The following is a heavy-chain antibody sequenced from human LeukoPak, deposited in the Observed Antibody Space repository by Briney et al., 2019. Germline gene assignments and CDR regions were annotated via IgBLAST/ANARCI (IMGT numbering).Heavy chain of an antibody. V-gene: IGHV3-23*01. CDR3: ARATYCSSTSCYSRIGNRGFFDP. Sequence: GGSLRLSCAASGFTFSSYAMSWVRQAPGKGLEWVSAISGSGGSTYYADSVKGRFTISRDNSKNTLYLQMNSLRAEDTAVYYCARATYCSSTSCYSRIGNRGFFDPWGQGTLVTVSS. CDR2: ISGSGGST. CDR1: GFTFSSYA. D-gene: IGHD2-2*02. J-gene: IGHJ5*02.